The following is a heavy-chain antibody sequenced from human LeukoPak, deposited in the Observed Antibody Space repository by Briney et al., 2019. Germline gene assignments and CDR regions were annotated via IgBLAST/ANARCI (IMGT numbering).Heavy chain of an antibody. Sequence: ASVKVSCKASGYTFTSYGISWVRQAPGQGLEWMGWISGYNGDTNYPQKLQGRVTMTTDTSTNTVYMELRSLRSDDTAMYYCARVSTNTRVAGYDPQWYFDLWGRGTLVTVSS. V-gene: IGHV1-18*04. D-gene: IGHD5-12*01. CDR2: ISGYNGDT. CDR1: GYTFTSYG. J-gene: IGHJ2*01. CDR3: ARVSTNTRVAGYDPQWYFDL.